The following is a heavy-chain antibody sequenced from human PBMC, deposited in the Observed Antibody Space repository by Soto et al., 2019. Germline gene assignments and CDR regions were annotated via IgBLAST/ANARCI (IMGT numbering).Heavy chain of an antibody. J-gene: IGHJ6*02. CDR1: GYAFTRYG. V-gene: IGHV1-18*04. CDR2: ISAYNGNT. Sequence: ASVKVSCKASGYAFTRYGISWVRQAPGQGLEWMGWISAYNGNTNYAQKLQGRVTMTTDTSTSTAYMELRSLRSDDTAVYYCARVKGEGGSGSYYLSYYYYYGMDVWGQGTTVTVSS. CDR3: ARVKGEGGSGSYYLSYYYYYGMDV. D-gene: IGHD3-10*01.